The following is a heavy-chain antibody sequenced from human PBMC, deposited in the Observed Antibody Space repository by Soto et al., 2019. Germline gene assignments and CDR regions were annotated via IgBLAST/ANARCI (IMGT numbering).Heavy chain of an antibody. J-gene: IGHJ3*02. Sequence: GGSLRLSCAASGFTFSSYSMNWVRQAPGKGLEWVSSISSSSSYIYYADSVKGRFTISRDNAKNSLYLQMNSLRAEDTAVYYCARLNGDLYAFDIWGQGTMVTVSS. CDR2: ISSSSSYI. D-gene: IGHD4-17*01. V-gene: IGHV3-21*01. CDR3: ARLNGDLYAFDI. CDR1: GFTFSSYS.